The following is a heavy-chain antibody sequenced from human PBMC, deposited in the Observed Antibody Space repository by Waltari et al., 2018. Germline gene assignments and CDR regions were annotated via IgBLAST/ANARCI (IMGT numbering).Heavy chain of an antibody. J-gene: IGHJ3*02. CDR2: ITWNSGSI. Sequence: EVQLVESGGGLVQPGGSLSLSCPASGFTFGDYAMHWVRQVPGKGLEWVSGITWNSGSIGYADSVKGRLTTSRDNAKNSLYLQMNSLRVDDTALYYCAKDRYGDAYDAFDIWGQGTLVTVSS. D-gene: IGHD2-21*02. CDR3: AKDRYGDAYDAFDI. CDR1: GFTFGDYA. V-gene: IGHV3-9*01.